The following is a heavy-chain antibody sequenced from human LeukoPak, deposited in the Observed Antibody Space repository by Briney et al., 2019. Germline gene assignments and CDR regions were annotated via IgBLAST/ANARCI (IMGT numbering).Heavy chain of an antibody. D-gene: IGHD3-22*01. J-gene: IGHJ3*02. Sequence: GGSLRLSCAASGFTFSSYSMNWVRQAPGKGLEWVSSISSSSSYIYYADSLKGRFTISRDNAKNSLYLQMNSLRAEDTAVYYCARGSIVVPKDAFDIWGQGTMVTVSS. CDR1: GFTFSSYS. CDR2: ISSSSSYI. CDR3: ARGSIVVPKDAFDI. V-gene: IGHV3-21*01.